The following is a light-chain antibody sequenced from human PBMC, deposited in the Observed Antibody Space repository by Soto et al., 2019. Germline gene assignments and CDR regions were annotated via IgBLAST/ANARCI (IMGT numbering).Light chain of an antibody. V-gene: IGKV1D-8*01. Sequence: VIWMTQSPSLLSASTGDRVTISCQMSQGISSYLAWYQQKPGKAPELLIYAASTLQIGVPSRFSGSGSGTDFTLTISCLQSEDFATYYCQQYYSFPWTFGQGTKVEIK. CDR2: AAS. J-gene: IGKJ1*01. CDR1: QGISSY. CDR3: QQYYSFPWT.